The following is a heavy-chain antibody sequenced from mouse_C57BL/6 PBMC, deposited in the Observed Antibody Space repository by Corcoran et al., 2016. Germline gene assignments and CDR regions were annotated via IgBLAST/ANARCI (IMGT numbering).Heavy chain of an antibody. Sequence: QVQLQQSGAELARPGASVKLSCKASGYTFTGYGISWVKQRTGQGLEWIGEIYPRSGNTYYNEKFKGKATLTADKSSSTAYMELRSLTSEDSAVYFCARGGQTGMNYFDYWGQGTTLTVSS. CDR2: IYPRSGNT. D-gene: IGHD4-1*01. J-gene: IGHJ2*01. CDR3: ARGGQTGMNYFDY. V-gene: IGHV1-81*01. CDR1: GYTFTGYG.